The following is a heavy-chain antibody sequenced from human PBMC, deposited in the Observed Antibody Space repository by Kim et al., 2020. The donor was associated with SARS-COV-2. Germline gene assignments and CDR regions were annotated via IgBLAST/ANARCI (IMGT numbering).Heavy chain of an antibody. D-gene: IGHD3-22*01. J-gene: IGHJ6*02. V-gene: IGHV4-39*01. CDR2: IYYSGST. CDR1: GGSISSSNYY. Sequence: SETLSLTCTVSGGSISSSNYYWGWIRQPPGKGLEWMGSIYYSGSTYYNPSLKSRVTISVDTSKNQFSLKLNSVTAADTAVYYCARAIPSSGADYGMDVWGQGTTVTVSS. CDR3: ARAIPSSGADYGMDV.